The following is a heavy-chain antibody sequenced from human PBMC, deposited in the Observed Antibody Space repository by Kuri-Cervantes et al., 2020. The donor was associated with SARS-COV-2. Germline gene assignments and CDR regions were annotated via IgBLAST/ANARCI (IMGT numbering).Heavy chain of an antibody. CDR1: GGSISRYY. Sequence: SETLSLTCSVSGGSISRYYWSWMRQPPGKGLEWIGNIHYSGSTNYNNSLDSRVTISVDTSKNQLSLRLSSVTAADTAVYYCGRLGATKGSHYYGVDVWSQGTTVTVSS. D-gene: IGHD1-26*01. V-gene: IGHV4-59*01. CDR2: IHYSGST. CDR3: GRLGATKGSHYYGVDV. J-gene: IGHJ6*02.